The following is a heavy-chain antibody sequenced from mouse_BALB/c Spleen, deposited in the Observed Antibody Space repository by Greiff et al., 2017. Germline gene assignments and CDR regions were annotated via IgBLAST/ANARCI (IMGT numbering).Heavy chain of an antibody. CDR1: GFTFSSFG. J-gene: IGHJ4*01. Sequence: EVHLVESGGGLVQPGGSRKLSCAASGFTFSSFGMHWVRQAPEKGLEWVAYISSGSSTIYYADTVKGRFTISRDNPKNTLFLQMTSLRSEDTAMYYCARRNLGFYYAMDYWGQGTSVTVSS. CDR3: ARRNLGFYYAMDY. CDR2: ISSGSSTI. V-gene: IGHV5-17*02.